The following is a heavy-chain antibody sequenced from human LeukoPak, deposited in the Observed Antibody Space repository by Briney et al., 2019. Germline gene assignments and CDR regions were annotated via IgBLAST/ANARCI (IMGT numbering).Heavy chain of an antibody. CDR3: AKEKRVARGYYDSSGSYYFDY. Sequence: PGGSLRLSCAASGFTFSSYGMHWVRQAPGKGLEWVAVISYDGSNKYYADSVKGRFTISRDNSKNTLYLQMNSLRAEDTAVYYCAKEKRVARGYYDSSGSYYFDYWGQGTLVTVSS. V-gene: IGHV3-30*18. CDR2: ISYDGSNK. J-gene: IGHJ4*02. CDR1: GFTFSSYG. D-gene: IGHD3-22*01.